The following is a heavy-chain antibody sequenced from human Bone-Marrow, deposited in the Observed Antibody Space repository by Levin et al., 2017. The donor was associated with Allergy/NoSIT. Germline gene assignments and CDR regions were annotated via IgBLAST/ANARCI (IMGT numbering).Heavy chain of an antibody. Sequence: GESLKISCAASGFTFSIYAMTWVRQAPGKGLEWVSSMTVSGDVTYYAGSVKGRFTISRDNSKNTLYLQMNSLRAEDTAVYYCGGRSGDYFEYWGQGTLVTVSS. J-gene: IGHJ4*02. CDR3: GGRSGDYFEY. CDR1: GFTFSIYA. V-gene: IGHV3-23*01. D-gene: IGHD1-26*01. CDR2: MTVSGDVT.